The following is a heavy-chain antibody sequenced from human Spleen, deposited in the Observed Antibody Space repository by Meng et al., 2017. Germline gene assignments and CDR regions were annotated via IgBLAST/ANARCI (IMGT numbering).Heavy chain of an antibody. CDR1: GYTFIGYY. D-gene: IGHD6-13*01. CDR3: ASSYGYSSSWYFDY. CDR2: INPNSGGT. J-gene: IGHJ4*02. V-gene: IGHV1-2*06. Sequence: QVQLMQSGAEVKKPGASVKVSCKASGYTFIGYYIHWVRQAPGQGLEWMGRINPNSGGTEYAQKFQGRVTMTRDTSISTAYMELSRLRSDDTAVYYCASSYGYSSSWYFDYWGQGTLVTVSS.